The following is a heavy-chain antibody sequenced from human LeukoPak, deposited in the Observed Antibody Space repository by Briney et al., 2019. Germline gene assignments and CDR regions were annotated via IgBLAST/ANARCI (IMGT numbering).Heavy chain of an antibody. V-gene: IGHV1-2*06. D-gene: IGHD6-13*01. CDR1: GYTFTGYH. CDR3: VKASRRSFDY. CDR2: INPNSGDT. J-gene: IGHJ4*02. Sequence: ASVKVSCKASGYTFTGYHIHWVRQAPGQGLEWMGRINPNSGDTNYAQKFQGRVTMTRDTSISTAYMELSRLRSDDTAVYYCVKASRRSFDYWGQGTLVTVSS.